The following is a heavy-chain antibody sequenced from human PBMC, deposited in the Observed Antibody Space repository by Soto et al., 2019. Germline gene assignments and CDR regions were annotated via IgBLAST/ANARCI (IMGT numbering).Heavy chain of an antibody. CDR3: AKDRRIAVTGSFNY. J-gene: IGHJ4*02. V-gene: IGHV3-23*01. CDR2: ISGSGGNT. CDR1: GFTFSSYA. Sequence: GGSLRLSCAASGFTFSSYAMSWVRRAPGKGLEWVSSISGSGGNTYYADSVKGRFTISRDNSDNTLYLQMNSLRAEDTAVYYCAKDRRIAVTGSFNYWGQGTLVTVSS. D-gene: IGHD6-19*01.